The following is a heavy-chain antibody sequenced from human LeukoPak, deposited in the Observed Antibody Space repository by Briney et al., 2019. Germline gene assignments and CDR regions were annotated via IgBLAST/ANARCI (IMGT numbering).Heavy chain of an antibody. Sequence: SETLSLTCTVSGGSISSSSYYWGWIRQPPGKGLEWIGSFYYSGSTYYNPSLKSRVTISVDTSKNQFSLKLSSVTAADTAVYYCARRSSSGWGGVDYWGQGPLVTVSS. CDR2: FYYSGST. D-gene: IGHD6-19*01. CDR3: ARRSSSGWGGVDY. CDR1: GGSISSSSYY. V-gene: IGHV4-39*01. J-gene: IGHJ4*02.